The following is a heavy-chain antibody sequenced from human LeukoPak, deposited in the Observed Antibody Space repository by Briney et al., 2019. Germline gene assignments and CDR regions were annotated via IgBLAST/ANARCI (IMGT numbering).Heavy chain of an antibody. CDR1: GFTFDDYG. D-gene: IGHD2-15*01. Sequence: GVSLRLSCAASGFTFDDYGMSWLRQAPGKGLEWVSGINWNGGNTGYADSVKGRFTISRDNAKNSLYLKMNSLRAEDTALYYCASDVIAHDAFDIWGQGTMVTVSS. J-gene: IGHJ3*02. V-gene: IGHV3-20*04. CDR3: ASDVIAHDAFDI. CDR2: INWNGGNT.